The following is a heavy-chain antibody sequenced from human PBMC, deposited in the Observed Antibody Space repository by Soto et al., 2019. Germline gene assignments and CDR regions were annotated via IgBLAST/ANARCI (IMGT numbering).Heavy chain of an antibody. D-gene: IGHD6-25*01. Sequence: GASVKVSCKASGYSFTSYGISWVRQAPGQGPEWMGWISGHNGNTNHPQSLQGRVTVTTDTATSTVYLGLRSLRSDDTAVYFCARGGAARHFDYWGQGTPVTVSS. J-gene: IGHJ4*02. CDR1: GYSFTSYG. CDR2: ISGHNGNT. V-gene: IGHV1-18*04. CDR3: ARGGAARHFDY.